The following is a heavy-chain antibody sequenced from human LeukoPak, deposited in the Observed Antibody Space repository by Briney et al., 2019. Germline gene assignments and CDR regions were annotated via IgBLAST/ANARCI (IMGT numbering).Heavy chain of an antibody. D-gene: IGHD3-22*01. Sequence: PGGSLRLSCAASGFTFSSYWLHWVRQVPGKGLVWVSSIDSGSSTSYADSVKGRFTISRDNAKKTLYLQMNSLRAEDTAVYYSVKGGYYINDAFDIWGQGTMVTVSS. V-gene: IGHV3-74*01. CDR1: GFTFSSYW. J-gene: IGHJ3*02. CDR3: VKGGYYINDAFDI. CDR2: IDSGSST.